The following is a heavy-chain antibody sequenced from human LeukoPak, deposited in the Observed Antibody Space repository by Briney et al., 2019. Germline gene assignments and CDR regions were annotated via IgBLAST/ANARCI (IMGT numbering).Heavy chain of an antibody. J-gene: IGHJ4*02. CDR3: ARGGSLGY. V-gene: IGHV3-48*03. CDR2: ISSSGSAI. CDR1: GFTFSSYE. Sequence: PGGPLRLSCAASGFTFSSYEMNWVRQAPGKGLEWVSKISSSGSAIYYADSVKGRFTISRDNAKSSLYLQMNSLRVEDTAVYYCARGGSLGYWGQGTLVTVSS. D-gene: IGHD6-19*01.